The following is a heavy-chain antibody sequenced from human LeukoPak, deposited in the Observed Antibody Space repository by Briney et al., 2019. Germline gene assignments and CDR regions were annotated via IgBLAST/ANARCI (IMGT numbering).Heavy chain of an antibody. CDR2: ITSTSSYI. Sequence: GGSLRLSCAASGFTFSSYSINWVRQAPGKGLEWVSSITSTSSYIYYAGSVKGRFTISRDNAKNSLYLQMNSLRADDTAVYYGGVFETANHLGRAFDSWGKGKMVTVFS. CDR3: GVFETANHLGRAFDS. J-gene: IGHJ3*02. V-gene: IGHV3-21*04. D-gene: IGHD1-14*01. CDR1: GFTFSSYS.